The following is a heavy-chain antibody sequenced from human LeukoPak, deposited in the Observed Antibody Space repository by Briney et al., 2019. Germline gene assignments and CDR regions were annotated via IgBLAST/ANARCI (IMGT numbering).Heavy chain of an antibody. CDR3: ARYSSSPLHAFDI. CDR2: INHSGST. CDR1: GGSISSGSYY. J-gene: IGHJ3*02. Sequence: SETLSLTCTVSGGSISSGSYYWSWIRQPPGKGLEWIGEINHSGSTNYNPSLKSRVTISVDASKNQFSLKLSSVTAADTAVYYCARYSSSPLHAFDIWGQGTMVTVSS. V-gene: IGHV4-39*07. D-gene: IGHD6-13*01.